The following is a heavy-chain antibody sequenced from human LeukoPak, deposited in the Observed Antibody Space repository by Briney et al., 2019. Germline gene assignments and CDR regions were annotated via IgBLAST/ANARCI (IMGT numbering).Heavy chain of an antibody. V-gene: IGHV3-7*01. CDR3: ARDRRGWSGY. Sequence: GGSLTLSCAASGFTFSDYWMSWVRQAPGKGLEWVANINEDGSEKYYVDSVKGRFTISRDNAKNSLYLQMNSLRAEGTAVYYCARDRRGWSGYWGQGTPVTVSS. CDR1: GFTFSDYW. CDR2: INEDGSEK. D-gene: IGHD6-19*01. J-gene: IGHJ4*02.